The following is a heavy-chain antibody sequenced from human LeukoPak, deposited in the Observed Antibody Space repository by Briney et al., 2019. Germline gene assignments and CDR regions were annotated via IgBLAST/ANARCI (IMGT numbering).Heavy chain of an antibody. Sequence: ASVKVSCKASGYTFTSYYMHWVRQAPGQGLEWMGIINPSGGSTSYAQKFQGSVTMTRDTSTSTVYMELSSLRSEDTAVYYCARFRLNAGASDYWGQGTLVTVSS. J-gene: IGHJ4*02. CDR3: ARFRLNAGASDY. D-gene: IGHD3-10*01. CDR1: GYTFTSYY. V-gene: IGHV1-46*01. CDR2: INPSGGST.